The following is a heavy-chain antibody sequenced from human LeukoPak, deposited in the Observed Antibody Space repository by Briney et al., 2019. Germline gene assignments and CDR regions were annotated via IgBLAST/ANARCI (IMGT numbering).Heavy chain of an antibody. V-gene: IGHV4-38-2*02. Sequence: SETLSLTCTVSGYSISSGYYWGWIRQPPGKGLEWIGSIYYSGSTYYNPSLKSRVTISVDTSKNQFSLKLSSVTAADTAVYYCARPVGELSLFPFDYWGQGTLVTVSS. J-gene: IGHJ4*02. CDR1: GYSISSGYY. D-gene: IGHD3-16*02. CDR3: ARPVGELSLFPFDY. CDR2: IYYSGST.